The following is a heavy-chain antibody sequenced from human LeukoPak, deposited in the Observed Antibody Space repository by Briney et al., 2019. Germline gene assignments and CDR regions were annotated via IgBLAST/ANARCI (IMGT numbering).Heavy chain of an antibody. Sequence: GGSLRLSCAAPGFTFSSYGMHWVRQAPGKGLEWVAVISYDGSNKYYADSVKGRFTISRDNSKNTLYLQMNSLRAEDTAVYYCANQIVPGGWYHGALYWGQGTLVTVSS. CDR1: GFTFSSYG. D-gene: IGHD6-19*01. CDR3: ANQIVPGGWYHGALY. V-gene: IGHV3-30*18. CDR2: ISYDGSNK. J-gene: IGHJ4*02.